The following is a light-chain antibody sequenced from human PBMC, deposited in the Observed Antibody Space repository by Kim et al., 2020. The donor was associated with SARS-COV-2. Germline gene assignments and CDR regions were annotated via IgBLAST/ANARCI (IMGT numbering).Light chain of an antibody. CDR3: QSYDTSLSALV. J-gene: IGLJ3*02. CDR2: GNS. CDR1: SSTIGAGYD. V-gene: IGLV1-40*01. Sequence: RVATSCTGSSSTIGAGYDVNWYQQLPGTAPKLLIYGNSNRPSGVPDRFSGSKSGTSASLAITGLQAEDEADYYCQSYDTSLSALVFGGGTQLTVL.